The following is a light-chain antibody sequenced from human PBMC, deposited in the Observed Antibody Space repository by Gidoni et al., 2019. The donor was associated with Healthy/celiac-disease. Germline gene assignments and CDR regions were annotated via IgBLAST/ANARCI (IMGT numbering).Light chain of an antibody. Sequence: QSALTQPASVSGSPGQPITISCTGTSSDVGVYNYVSWYQPHPGKAPKVMIYDVRNRPSGVSNRFSGSKSGNTASLTISGLQAEDEADYYCSSYTSSTTLVFGGGTKLTVL. V-gene: IGLV2-14*03. CDR2: DVR. J-gene: IGLJ3*02. CDR3: SSYTSSTTLV. CDR1: SSDVGVYNY.